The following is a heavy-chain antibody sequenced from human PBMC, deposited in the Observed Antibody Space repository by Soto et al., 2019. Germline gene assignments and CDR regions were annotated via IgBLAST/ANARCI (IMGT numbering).Heavy chain of an antibody. CDR3: ARGLLSSWYQGNWFDP. Sequence: LSLTCAVYGGSFSGYYWSWIRQPPGKGLEWIGESNHSGSTTYNPSLKSRVTISVDTSKNQFSLKLSSVTAADTAVYYCARGLLSSWYQGNWFDPWGQGTLVTVSS. CDR1: GGSFSGYY. J-gene: IGHJ5*02. CDR2: SNHSGST. V-gene: IGHV4-34*01. D-gene: IGHD6-13*01.